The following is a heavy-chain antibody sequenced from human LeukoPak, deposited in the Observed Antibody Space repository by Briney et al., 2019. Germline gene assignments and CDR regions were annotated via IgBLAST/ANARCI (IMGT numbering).Heavy chain of an antibody. CDR2: IWCDGSEK. CDR1: GFTFSSYG. J-gene: IGHJ4*02. Sequence: ERSLRLSCAASGFTFSSYGMHWVRQVPGKGLEWLAVIWCDGSEKYYADSVKGRFTISRDNSKNTLYLQMSSLRVEDTALYYCARGGCRSTSCYDYWGQGTLVTVSS. D-gene: IGHD2-2*01. V-gene: IGHV3-33*01. CDR3: ARGGCRSTSCYDY.